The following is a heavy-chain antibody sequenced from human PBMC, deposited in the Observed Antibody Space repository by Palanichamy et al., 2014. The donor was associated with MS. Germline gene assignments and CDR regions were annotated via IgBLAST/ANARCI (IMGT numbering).Heavy chain of an antibody. CDR3: AKVGPQWELLEGVDY. V-gene: IGHV3-30*18. Sequence: QVQLVESGGGVVQPGRSLRLSCAASGFTFSSYGMHWVRQAPGKGLEWVAVISYDGSNKYYADSVKGRFTISRDNSKNTLYLQMNSLRAEDTAVCYCAKVGPQWELLEGVDYWGQGTLVTVSS. CDR2: ISYDGSNK. CDR1: GFTFSSYG. D-gene: IGHD1-26*01. J-gene: IGHJ4*02.